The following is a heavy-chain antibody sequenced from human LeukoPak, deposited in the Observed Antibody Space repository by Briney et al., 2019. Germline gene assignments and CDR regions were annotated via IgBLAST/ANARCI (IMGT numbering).Heavy chain of an antibody. Sequence: GASVKVSCKASGYTFTSYDINWVRQATGQGLEWMGWMNPNSGNTGYAQKFQGRVTMTRNTSISTAYMELSSLRSEDTAVYYCARLEEMTDAFDIWDQGTMVTVSS. J-gene: IGHJ3*02. V-gene: IGHV1-8*01. CDR2: MNPNSGNT. D-gene: IGHD5-24*01. CDR1: GYTFTSYD. CDR3: ARLEEMTDAFDI.